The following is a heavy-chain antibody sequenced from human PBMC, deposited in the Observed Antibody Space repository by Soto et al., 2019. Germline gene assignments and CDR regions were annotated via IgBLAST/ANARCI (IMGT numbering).Heavy chain of an antibody. CDR1: GGSISNYF. J-gene: IGHJ6*02. CDR2: VHDSWGS. Sequence: SETLSLTCTVSGGSISNYFWSWFRQTPGKGLEWIGYVHDSWGSNYNPSLKSRVAISLDTSKSQFSLKLTSVTATDTAVYYCARQGFGAFHGLVDVWVQGTMVT. CDR3: ARQGFGAFHGLVDV. V-gene: IGHV4-59*08. D-gene: IGHD3-10*01.